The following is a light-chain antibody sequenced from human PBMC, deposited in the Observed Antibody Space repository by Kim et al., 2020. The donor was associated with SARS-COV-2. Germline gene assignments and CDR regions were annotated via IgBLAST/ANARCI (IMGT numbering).Light chain of an antibody. CDR2: GAS. Sequence: DIQMTQSPSSVSASVGDSVTITCRASQGIGKSLAWFQQRPGKAPKSLIYGASTLQSGVPSKFSGSGFGTDFTLTIRSLQPEDFATYYCQHYDTYPLTFGGGTRVEIK. J-gene: IGKJ4*01. V-gene: IGKV1-16*02. CDR3: QHYDTYPLT. CDR1: QGIGKS.